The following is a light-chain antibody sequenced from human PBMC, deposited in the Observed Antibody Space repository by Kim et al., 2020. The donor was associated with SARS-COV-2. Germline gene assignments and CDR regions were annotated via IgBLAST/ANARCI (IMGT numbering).Light chain of an antibody. V-gene: IGKV1-39*01. J-gene: IGKJ2*01. CDR1: QSISNY. CDR3: QQSYTTPYT. CDR2: AAS. Sequence: DIQMTQSPSSLSASVGDRVTISCRASQSISNYLNWYQQKPGKAPKLLIYAASSLQSGVPSRFSGSGSGTDFTLAISGLQSEDFATYYCQQSYTTPYTFGQGTKLEI.